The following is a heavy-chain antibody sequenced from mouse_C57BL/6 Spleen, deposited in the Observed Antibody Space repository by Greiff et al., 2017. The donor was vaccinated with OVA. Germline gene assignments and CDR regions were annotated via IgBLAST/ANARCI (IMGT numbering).Heavy chain of an antibody. CDR3: ARSDSSGGGSYAMDY. J-gene: IGHJ4*01. D-gene: IGHD3-2*02. CDR1: GYTFTSYT. Sequence: QVQLKESGAELARPGASVKMSCKASGYTFTSYTMHWVKQRPGQGLEWIGYINPSSGYTKYNQKFKDKATLTADKSSSTAYMQLSSLTSEDSAVYYCARSDSSGGGSYAMDYWGQGTSVTVSS. V-gene: IGHV1-4*01. CDR2: INPSSGYT.